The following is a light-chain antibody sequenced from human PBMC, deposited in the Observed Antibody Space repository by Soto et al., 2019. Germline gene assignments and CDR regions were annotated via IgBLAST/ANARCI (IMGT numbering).Light chain of an antibody. CDR3: QQYCSPRLYT. CDR1: QSVTSSY. CDR2: GAS. V-gene: IGKV3-20*01. Sequence: EIVLTQSPGTLSLSPGERATLSCRASQSVTSSYLAWYQQKPGQPPRLLISGASSRATGIPDRFSGSGSGTDFTLTISRLEPEDSAVYYCQQYCSPRLYTFGQGTKLEIK. J-gene: IGKJ2*01.